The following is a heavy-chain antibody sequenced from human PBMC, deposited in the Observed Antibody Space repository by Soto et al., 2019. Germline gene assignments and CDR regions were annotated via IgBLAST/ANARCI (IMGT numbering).Heavy chain of an antibody. D-gene: IGHD2-2*01. Sequence: EVRLLESGGGLVQPGGSLRLSCVASGFTFSNYAMSWVRQAPGKGLEWVSVVTGRSSSTYYADSVEGLFIISRDNSRNTLFLQMNSLGAEDTAVYYCTQHLPSKKNQRRWADAFHIWGQGTILTVSS. V-gene: IGHV3-23*01. CDR2: VTGRSSST. CDR3: TQHLPSKKNQRRWADAFHI. J-gene: IGHJ3*02. CDR1: GFTFSNYA.